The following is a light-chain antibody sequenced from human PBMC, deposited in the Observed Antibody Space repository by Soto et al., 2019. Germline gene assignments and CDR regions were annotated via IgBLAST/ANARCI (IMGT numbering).Light chain of an antibody. CDR2: GAS. CDR1: QAISSW. CDR3: QQANHFPLT. Sequence: DIQMTQSPSSVSASVGDRVTITCRASQAISSWLAWFQQKPGKAPRLLIYGASTLYSGVPSRFSGSGSGTDFTLTISSLRPEDFATYFCQQANHFPLTFGGGTKVEI. V-gene: IGKV1-12*01. J-gene: IGKJ4*01.